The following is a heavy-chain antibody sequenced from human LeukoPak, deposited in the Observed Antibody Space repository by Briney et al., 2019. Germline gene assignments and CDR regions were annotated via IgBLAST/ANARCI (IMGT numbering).Heavy chain of an antibody. CDR1: GFTFANYW. D-gene: IGHD6-6*01. CDR2: LPPDELGI. Sequence: GGSLRLSCTASGFTFANYWMHWVRQAPGMGLVWVSRLPPDELGIIYADSVKGRFTVSRDNAKNTVYLQMNNLRVDDTAMYYCVGTIASRGSEYWGQGALVTVSS. V-gene: IGHV3-74*01. CDR3: VGTIASRGSEY. J-gene: IGHJ4*02.